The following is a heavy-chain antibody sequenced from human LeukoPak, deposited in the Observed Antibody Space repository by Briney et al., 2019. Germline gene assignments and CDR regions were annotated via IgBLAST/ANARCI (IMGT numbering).Heavy chain of an antibody. CDR3: ARGGVVTANDAFDI. CDR2: ISSSSSYT. J-gene: IGHJ3*02. D-gene: IGHD2-21*02. V-gene: IGHV3-11*06. CDR1: GFTFSDYY. Sequence: GGSLRLSCAASGFTFSDYYMSWIRQAPGKGLEWVSYISSSSSYTNYADSVKGRFTISRDNAKNSLYLQMNSLRAEDTAVYYCARGGVVTANDAFDIWGAGTMVTVSS.